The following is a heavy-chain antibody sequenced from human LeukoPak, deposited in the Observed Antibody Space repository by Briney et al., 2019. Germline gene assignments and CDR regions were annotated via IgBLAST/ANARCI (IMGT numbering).Heavy chain of an antibody. V-gene: IGHV3-30*18. CDR3: AKRGPIYSSSPGNYFDY. CDR1: GFTFSSYG. CDR2: ISYDGSNK. Sequence: GGSLRLSCAASGFTFSSYGMHWVRQAPGKGLEWVAVISYDGSNKYYADSVKGRFTISRDNSKNTLYPQMNSLRAEDTAVYYCAKRGPIYSSSPGNYFDYWGQGTLVTVSS. J-gene: IGHJ4*02. D-gene: IGHD6-6*01.